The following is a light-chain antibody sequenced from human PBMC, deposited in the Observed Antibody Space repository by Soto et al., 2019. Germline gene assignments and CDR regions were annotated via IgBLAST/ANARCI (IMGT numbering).Light chain of an antibody. V-gene: IGKV3-15*01. CDR1: QSVSSN. Sequence: EIVMTQSPATLSVSPGERATLSCRASQSVSSNLAWYQQKPGQAPRLLIYGASTRATGIPARFSGSGSGTEFTLTLSSMQYEDFAVYSCQQYTSWWTFGHGTKVDI. CDR2: GAS. CDR3: QQYTSWWT. J-gene: IGKJ1*01.